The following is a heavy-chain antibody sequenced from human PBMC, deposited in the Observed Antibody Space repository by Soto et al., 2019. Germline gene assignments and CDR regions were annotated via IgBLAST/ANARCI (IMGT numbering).Heavy chain of an antibody. D-gene: IGHD1-1*01. J-gene: IGHJ5*02. V-gene: IGHV3-7*01. CDR2: IKPDGSAK. CDR1: GFTSSNHW. Sequence: GGSMRLSCAASGFTSSNHWMNWVRQAPGKGLEWVANIKPDGSAKYYADSVRGRFTISRDNAKNSVNLQMDSLRAEDTALYYWLVSGTASSWGQRTPVTVYS. CDR3: LVSGTASS.